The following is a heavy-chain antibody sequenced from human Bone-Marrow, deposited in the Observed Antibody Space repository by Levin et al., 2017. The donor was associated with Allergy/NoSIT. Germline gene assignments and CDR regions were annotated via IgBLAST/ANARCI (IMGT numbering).Heavy chain of an antibody. CDR2: ISAGDAST. CDR1: GFTFSSSA. J-gene: IGHJ6*02. Sequence: GESLKISCAASGFTFSSSAMSWVRQAPGKGLEWVSSISAGDASTYYTDSVKGRLTISRDNSKNTLYLQMNSLRAEDTALYYCARDTLSSSGWFYYFGMDVWGQGTTVTVSS. V-gene: IGHV3-23*01. CDR3: ARDTLSSSGWFYYFGMDV. D-gene: IGHD6-19*01.